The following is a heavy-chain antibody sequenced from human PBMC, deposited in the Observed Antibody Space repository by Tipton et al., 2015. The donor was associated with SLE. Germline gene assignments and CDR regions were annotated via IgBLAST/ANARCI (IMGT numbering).Heavy chain of an antibody. Sequence: SLRLSCAASGFTFSSYWMSWVRQAPGKGLEWVANIKEDGSKIYYVDSVKGRFTISRDNAKNSVYLQMNSLRAEDTAVYYCARKVGDYWGQGTLVTVSS. D-gene: IGHD1-26*01. CDR2: IKEDGSKI. CDR3: ARKVGDY. V-gene: IGHV3-7*01. CDR1: GFTFSSYW. J-gene: IGHJ4*02.